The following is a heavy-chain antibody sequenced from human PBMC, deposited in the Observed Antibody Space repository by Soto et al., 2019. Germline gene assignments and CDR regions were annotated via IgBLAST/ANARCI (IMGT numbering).Heavy chain of an antibody. CDR3: AREREERRDGYTHRYYCGMDV. Sequence: EVQLVESGGGLIQPGGSLRLSCAASGFTVSSNYMSWVRQAPGKGLEWVSVIYSGGSTYYADSVKGRFTISRDNSKNTLYRQMNSLRAEDTDVYYCAREREERRDGYTHRYYCGMDVWGQGTTVTVSS. CDR2: IYSGGST. CDR1: GFTVSSNY. J-gene: IGHJ6*02. D-gene: IGHD5-12*01. V-gene: IGHV3-53*01.